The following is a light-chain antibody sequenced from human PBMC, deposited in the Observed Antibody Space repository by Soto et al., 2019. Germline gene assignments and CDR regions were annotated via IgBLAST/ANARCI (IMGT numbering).Light chain of an antibody. CDR3: QQYKNWPLPT. CDR2: DAS. J-gene: IGKJ5*01. CDR1: QSVSSG. V-gene: IGKV3-15*01. Sequence: EIVMTQSPATLSVSPGERATLSCRASQSVSSGLAWYQQNPGQAPRLLIYDASTRATGIPARFSGSGSGTEFTLTISSLQSEDIAVYYCQQYKNWPLPTFGQGTRLEIK.